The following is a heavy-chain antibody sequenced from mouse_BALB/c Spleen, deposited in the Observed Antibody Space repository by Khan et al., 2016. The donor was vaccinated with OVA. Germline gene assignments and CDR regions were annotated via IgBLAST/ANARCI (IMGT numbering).Heavy chain of an antibody. CDR1: GYTFTTYT. Sequence: QVQLQQSGAELARPGASVKMSCKTSGYTFTTYTLHWVKQRPGRSLEWIGYINPSNDYTNYNQKFKDKSTLTADKSSSTAYMQLSSLTSEDSAVYYCERSGQLGLRGGFTYWGQGTLVTVSA. V-gene: IGHV1-4*01. CDR3: ERSGQLGLRGGFTY. CDR2: INPSNDYT. J-gene: IGHJ3*01. D-gene: IGHD3-2*01.